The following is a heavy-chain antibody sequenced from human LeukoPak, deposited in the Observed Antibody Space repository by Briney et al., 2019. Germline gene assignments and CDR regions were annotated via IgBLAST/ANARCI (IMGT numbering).Heavy chain of an antibody. D-gene: IGHD6-13*01. Sequence: PGGSLRLSCAASGFTFSSYGMRWVRQAPGKGLEWVSAISGSGGTTYYADSVKGRFTISRDNSKKTMYLQMKSLRAEDTAVYYCARAQFLAAAGTVFDYWGQGTLVTVSS. CDR3: ARAQFLAAAGTVFDY. CDR2: ISGSGGTT. V-gene: IGHV3-23*01. J-gene: IGHJ4*02. CDR1: GFTFSSYG.